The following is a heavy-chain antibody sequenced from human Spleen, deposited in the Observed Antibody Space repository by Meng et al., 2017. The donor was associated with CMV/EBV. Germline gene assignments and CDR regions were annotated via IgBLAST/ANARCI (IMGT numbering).Heavy chain of an antibody. CDR1: GDTPTADF. CDR3: ATFSRSGLDP. D-gene: IGHD6-13*01. V-gene: IGHV1-2*02. CDR2: MNCNTGDT. J-gene: IGHJ5*02. Sequence: VSCKASGDTPTADFMYWVRQAPGQGLEWMGWMNCNTGDTHYAQRFQGRVTMTRDTSINTAYMEVSSPRSDDTAVYYCATFSRSGLDPWGQGTLVTVSS.